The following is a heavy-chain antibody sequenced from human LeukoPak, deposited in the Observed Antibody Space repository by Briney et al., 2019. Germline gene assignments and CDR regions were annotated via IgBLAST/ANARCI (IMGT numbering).Heavy chain of an antibody. J-gene: IGHJ4*02. V-gene: IGHV4-39*01. Sequence: SETLSLTCTVSGGSISSSNYYWGWIRQPPGKGLEWIGSIYYSGSTYYSPSLKSRVTISVDTSKNQFSLKLSSVTAADTAIYYCAKHYMGSSYNRGLDYWGQGTLVTVSS. D-gene: IGHD3-10*01. CDR3: AKHYMGSSYNRGLDY. CDR1: GGSISSSNYY. CDR2: IYYSGST.